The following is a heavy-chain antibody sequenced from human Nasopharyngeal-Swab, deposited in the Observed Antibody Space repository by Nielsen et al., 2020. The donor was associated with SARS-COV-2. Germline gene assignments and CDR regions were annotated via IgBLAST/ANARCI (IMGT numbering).Heavy chain of an antibody. CDR3: ARAIFGVVIIFNYYYMDV. D-gene: IGHD3-3*01. CDR2: IYYSGST. Sequence: PGKGLEWIGYIYYSGSTYYNPSLKSRVTISVDTSKNQFSLKLSSVTAADTAVYYCARAIFGVVIIFNYYYMDVWGKGTTVTVSS. V-gene: IGHV4-31*02. J-gene: IGHJ6*03.